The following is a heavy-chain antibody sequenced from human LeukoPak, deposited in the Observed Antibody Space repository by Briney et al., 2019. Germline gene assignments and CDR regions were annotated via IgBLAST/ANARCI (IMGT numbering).Heavy chain of an antibody. D-gene: IGHD3-22*01. J-gene: IGHJ4*02. CDR2: INPNSGGT. CDR3: ARGGGITMIVVAYFDY. CDR1: GYTFTAYY. Sequence: ASVKVSCKASGYTFTAYYIHWVRQAPGQGLEWMGRINPNSGGTNYAQKFQDRVTMTRDTSISTAYMELSRLRSDDTAVYYCARGGGITMIVVAYFDYWGQGTLVTVSS. V-gene: IGHV1-2*06.